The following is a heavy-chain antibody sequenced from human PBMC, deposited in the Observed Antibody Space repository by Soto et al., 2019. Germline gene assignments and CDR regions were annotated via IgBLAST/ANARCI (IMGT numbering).Heavy chain of an antibody. V-gene: IGHV3-23*01. Sequence: PVGSPGLSFASSVGTFGSTALGWVREGPGKGLEWVSAISSSGDGTDYADSVKGRFNISRDNAKNTVYLQMNSLRAEDTAVYFCAALRYIAPDFWGQGTLVSVSS. CDR1: VGTFGSTA. CDR3: AALRYIAPDF. D-gene: IGHD5-18*01. J-gene: IGHJ4*02. CDR2: ISSSGDGT.